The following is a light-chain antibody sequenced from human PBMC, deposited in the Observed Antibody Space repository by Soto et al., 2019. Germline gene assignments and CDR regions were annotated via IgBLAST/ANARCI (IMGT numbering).Light chain of an antibody. CDR1: QTVTNSY. V-gene: IGKV3-20*01. CDR2: DVS. Sequence: EIVLTQSPGTLSLSPGERATLSCRSSQTVTNSYLAWYQQQPGQAPRLLIYDVSSRATGIPDRFSGSGSGTDFTLAISRLESEDFAVYHCHHYGVSPTFGQGTKVEIK. J-gene: IGKJ1*01. CDR3: HHYGVSPT.